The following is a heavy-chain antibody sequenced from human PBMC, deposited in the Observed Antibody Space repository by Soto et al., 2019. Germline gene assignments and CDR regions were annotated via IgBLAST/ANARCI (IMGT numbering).Heavy chain of an antibody. V-gene: IGHV3-11*01. J-gene: IGHJ6*02. CDR2: ISSSGSTI. CDR1: GFTFSDYY. CDR3: ATDEMAPYYYDSSGYYPHYYGMDV. Sequence: GGSLRLSCAASGFTFSDYYMSWSRQAPGKGLEWVSYISSSGSTIYYADSVKGRFTISRDNAKNSLYLQMNSLRAEDTAVYYCATDEMAPYYYDSSGYYPHYYGMDVWGQGTTVTVSS. D-gene: IGHD3-22*01.